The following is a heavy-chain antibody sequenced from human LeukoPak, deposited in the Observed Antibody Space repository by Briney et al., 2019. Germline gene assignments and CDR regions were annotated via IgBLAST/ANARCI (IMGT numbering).Heavy chain of an antibody. V-gene: IGHV3-9*01. J-gene: IGHJ4*02. Sequence: SGGSLRLSCAASGFTFDDYAMHWVRQAPGKGLEWVSGISWNSGSIGYADSVKGRFTISRDNAKNSLYLQMNSLRAEDTAVYYCAREDYYGSGTYPFDYWGQGTLVTVSS. CDR3: AREDYYGSGTYPFDY. CDR1: GFTFDDYA. CDR2: ISWNSGSI. D-gene: IGHD3-10*01.